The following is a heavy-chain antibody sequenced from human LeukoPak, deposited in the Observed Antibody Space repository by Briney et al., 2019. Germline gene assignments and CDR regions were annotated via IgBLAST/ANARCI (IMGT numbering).Heavy chain of an antibody. J-gene: IGHJ4*02. CDR2: IHQHGTEE. Sequence: GGSLRLSCAGSGFTISGYWMAWVRQAPGKGLGWVANIHQHGTEEYYVGSVKGRFTVSRDNAKNSLFLQMNSLRTEDTAVYYCARAGVFATTRHFDFWGQGTLVTVSS. D-gene: IGHD3-10*01. CDR3: ARAGVFATTRHFDF. V-gene: IGHV3-7*01. CDR1: GFTISGYW.